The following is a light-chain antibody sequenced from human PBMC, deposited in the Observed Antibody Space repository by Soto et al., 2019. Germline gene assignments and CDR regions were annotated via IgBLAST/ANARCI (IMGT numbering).Light chain of an antibody. CDR3: QSYDSGLPWV. CDR2: GTN. V-gene: IGLV1-40*01. Sequence: QSVLTQPPSVSGAPGQRVTIFCTGTSSNIGAGYDVHWYQQVSGTVPKLLIYGTNNRPSGVPDRFSGSKSGTSASLAITGLQAEDEATYYCQSYDSGLPWVFGGGTKLTVL. CDR1: SSNIGAGYD. J-gene: IGLJ3*02.